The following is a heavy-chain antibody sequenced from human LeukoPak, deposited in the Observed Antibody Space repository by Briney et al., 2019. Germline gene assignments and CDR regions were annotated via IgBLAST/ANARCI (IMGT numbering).Heavy chain of an antibody. D-gene: IGHD3-9*01. CDR3: ASTLTGYRNPRYYFDY. J-gene: IGHJ4*02. CDR1: GGSISSYY. Sequence: PSETLSLTCTVPGGSISSYYWSWLRQPPGKGLEWLGYIYYSGSTNYNTSLKSRITIPVDTPKHQLSLKLSSVTAADTAVYYCASTLTGYRNPRYYFDYWGQGTLVTVSS. CDR2: IYYSGST. V-gene: IGHV4-59*01.